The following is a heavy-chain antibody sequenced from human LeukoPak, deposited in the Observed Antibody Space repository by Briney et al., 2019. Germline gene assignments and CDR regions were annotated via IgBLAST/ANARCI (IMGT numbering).Heavy chain of an antibody. CDR2: VYTSGST. CDR1: GGSISNDY. D-gene: IGHD2/OR15-2a*01. J-gene: IGHJ4*02. V-gene: IGHV4-4*07. CDR3: ARNSTSGFFDY. Sequence: SETLSLTCTVSGGSISNDYWSWIRQAAGKELEWIGRVYTSGSTNYNPSLKSRVTISLDKSKKQFSLNLNSVTAADTAVYYCARNSTSGFFDYWGQGTLATVSS.